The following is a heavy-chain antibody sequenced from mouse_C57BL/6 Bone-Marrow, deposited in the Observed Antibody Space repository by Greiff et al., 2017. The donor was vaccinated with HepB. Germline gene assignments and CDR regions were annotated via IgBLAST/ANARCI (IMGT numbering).Heavy chain of an antibody. J-gene: IGHJ4*01. CDR2: ISYDGSN. Sequence: EVKLQESGPGLVKPSQSLSLTCSVTGYSITSGYYWNWIRQFPGNKLEWMGYISYDGSNNYNPSLKNRISITRDTSKNQFFLKLNSVTTEDTATYYCARGCYYAMDYWGQGTSVTVSS. V-gene: IGHV3-6*01. CDR1: GYSITSGYY. CDR3: ARGCYYAMDY.